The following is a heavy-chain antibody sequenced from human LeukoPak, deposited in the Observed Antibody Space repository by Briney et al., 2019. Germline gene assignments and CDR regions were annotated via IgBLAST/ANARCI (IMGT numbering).Heavy chain of an antibody. J-gene: IGHJ4*02. D-gene: IGHD3-9*01. CDR1: GFTFSNYW. Sequence: PGGSLRLSCAASGFTFSNYWLHWVRQAPGKGLVWVSRINIDGATTTYADSVRGRLTVSRDNAQNTLWLQMNSLRAEDTALYYCARETAVSGGIFFDYWGQGTLVTVSS. CDR2: INIDGATT. CDR3: ARETAVSGGIFFDY. V-gene: IGHV3-74*01.